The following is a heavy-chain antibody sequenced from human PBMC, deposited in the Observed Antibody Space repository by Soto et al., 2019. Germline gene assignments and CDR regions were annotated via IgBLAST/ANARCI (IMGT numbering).Heavy chain of an antibody. CDR1: GGSISSSSNH. CDR2: IYYSENT. J-gene: IGHJ3*02. V-gene: IGHV4-39*07. Sequence: SETLSLTCTVSGGSISSSSNHWGWIRQPPGKGLEWIGNIYYSENTYYNPSLKSRVTISVDTSKNQFSLKLSSVTAADTAVYYCASESSGSFDGFDMWGQGTMVTVSS. CDR3: ASESSGSFDGFDM. D-gene: IGHD6-19*01.